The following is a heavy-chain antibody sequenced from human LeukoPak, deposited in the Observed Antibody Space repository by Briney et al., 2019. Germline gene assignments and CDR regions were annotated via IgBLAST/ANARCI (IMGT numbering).Heavy chain of an antibody. CDR2: INPNSGGT. V-gene: IGHV1-2*02. D-gene: IGHD3-16*01. Sequence: ASVKVSCKASGYTFTGYYMHWVRQAPGQGLEWMGWINPNSGGTNYAQKFQGRVTMTRDTSISTAYMELSRLRSDDTAVYYCARVPNWVTFGGVMENSDYWGQGTLVTVSS. CDR3: ARVPNWVTFGGVMENSDY. J-gene: IGHJ4*02. CDR1: GYTFTGYY.